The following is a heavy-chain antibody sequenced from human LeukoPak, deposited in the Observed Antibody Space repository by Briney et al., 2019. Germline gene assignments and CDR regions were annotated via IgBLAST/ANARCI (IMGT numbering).Heavy chain of an antibody. CDR2: IYYSGST. D-gene: IGHD6-13*01. Sequence: SETLSLTCTVSGGXISSYYWSWIRQPPGKGLEWIGYIYYSGSTNYNPSLKSRVTISVDTSKNQFSLKLSSVTAADTAVYYCARHEYSSSWTGFDYWGQGSLVTVSS. V-gene: IGHV4-59*08. J-gene: IGHJ4*02. CDR1: GGXISSYY. CDR3: ARHEYSSSWTGFDY.